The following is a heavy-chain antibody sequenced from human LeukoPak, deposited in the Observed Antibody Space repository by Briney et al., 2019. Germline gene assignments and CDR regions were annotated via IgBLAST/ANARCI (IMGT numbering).Heavy chain of an antibody. CDR3: ARALYQLLSYYYYMDV. D-gene: IGHD2-2*01. V-gene: IGHV3-48*01. J-gene: IGHJ6*03. CDR1: GFTFSSYS. CDR2: ISSSSSTI. Sequence: GGSLRLSCAASGFTFSSYSMNWVRQAPGKGLEWVSYISSSSSTIYYADSVKGRFTISRDNAKNSLYLQMNSLRAEDTAVYYCARALYQLLSYYYYMDVWGKGTTVTVSS.